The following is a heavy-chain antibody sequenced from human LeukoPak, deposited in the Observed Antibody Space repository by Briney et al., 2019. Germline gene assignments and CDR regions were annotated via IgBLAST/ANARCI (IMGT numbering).Heavy chain of an antibody. V-gene: IGHV4-39*07. CDR1: GSSISSSSYY. D-gene: IGHD6-6*01. J-gene: IGHJ5*02. CDR2: IYYSGST. CDR3: ARVKAPNWFDP. Sequence: PSETLSLTCTVSGSSISSSSYYWGWIRQPPGKGLEWIGSIYYSGSTYYNPSLKSRVTISVDTSKNQFSLKLSSVTAADTAVYYCARVKAPNWFDPWGQGTLVTVSS.